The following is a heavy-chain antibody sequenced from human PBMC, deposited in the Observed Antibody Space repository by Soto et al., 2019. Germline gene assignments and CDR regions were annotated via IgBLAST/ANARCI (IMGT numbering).Heavy chain of an antibody. CDR1: GYSISSGYY. V-gene: IGHV4-38-2*01. Sequence: SETLSLTCAVSGYSISSGYYWGWIRQPPGKGLEWIGSIYHSGSTYYNPSLKSRVTISVDTSKNQFSLKLSSVTAADTAVYYCARGAGSSGWYGNWVDTCGQEHLVT. J-gene: IGHJ5*02. CDR3: ARGAGSSGWYGNWVDT. CDR2: IYHSGST. D-gene: IGHD6-19*01.